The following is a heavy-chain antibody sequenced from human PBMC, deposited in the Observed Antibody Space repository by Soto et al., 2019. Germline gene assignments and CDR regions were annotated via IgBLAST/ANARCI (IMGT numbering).Heavy chain of an antibody. V-gene: IGHV3-15*01. CDR2: IKSKVDGGTA. CDR3: TTLPYLYYDGMDV. J-gene: IGHJ6*02. Sequence: LILSCEASGFTFSNAWMNWVRQGPGKGLEWLGRIKSKVDGGTADYGAATKGRFSISRDDLKNMLYLQMNSLKPDDTAVYYCTTLPYLYYDGMDVWGQGTTVTVSS. D-gene: IGHD2-2*01. CDR1: GFTFSNAW.